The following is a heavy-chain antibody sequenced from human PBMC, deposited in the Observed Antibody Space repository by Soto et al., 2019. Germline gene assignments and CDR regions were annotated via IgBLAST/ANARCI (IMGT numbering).Heavy chain of an antibody. Sequence: SETLSLTCTVSGGSISTYYWNWIRQPPGKRLEWIGYIYYSGSTNYNPSLKSRVTISLDTSKNQFSLKLSSVTAADTAVYYCARSSSGWTLYYFDYWGQGXLVTVPQ. D-gene: IGHD6-19*01. CDR2: IYYSGST. CDR1: GGSISTYY. J-gene: IGHJ4*02. V-gene: IGHV4-59*01. CDR3: ARSSSGWTLYYFDY.